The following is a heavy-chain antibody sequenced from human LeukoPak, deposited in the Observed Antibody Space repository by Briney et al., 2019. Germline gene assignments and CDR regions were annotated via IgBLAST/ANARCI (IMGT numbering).Heavy chain of an antibody. V-gene: IGHV3-30*04. CDR3: AKGIEYSRARVDY. D-gene: IGHD6-6*01. Sequence: PGRSLRLSCAASGFTFSSYAMHWVRQAPGKGLEWVAVISYDGSNKNYADSVKGRFTISRDNSKNTLYLQMNSLRAEDTAVYYCAKGIEYSRARVDYWGQGTLVTVSS. J-gene: IGHJ4*02. CDR2: ISYDGSNK. CDR1: GFTFSSYA.